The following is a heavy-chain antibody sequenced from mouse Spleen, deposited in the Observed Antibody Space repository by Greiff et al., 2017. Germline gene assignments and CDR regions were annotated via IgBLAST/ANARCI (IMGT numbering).Heavy chain of an antibody. J-gene: IGHJ3*01. CDR2: IDPENGDT. V-gene: IGHV14-4*01. D-gene: IGHD3-1*01. Sequence: VQLQQSGAELVRPGASVKLSCTASGFNIKDDYMHWVKQRPEQGLEWIGWIDPENGDTEYASKFQGKATITADTSSNTAYLQLSSLTSEHTAVYYCTTTARATAFAYWGQGTLVTVSA. CDR1: GFNIKDDY. CDR3: TTTARATAFAY.